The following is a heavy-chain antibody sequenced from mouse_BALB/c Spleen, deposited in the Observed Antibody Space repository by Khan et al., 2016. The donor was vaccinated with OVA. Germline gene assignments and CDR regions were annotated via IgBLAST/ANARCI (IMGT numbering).Heavy chain of an antibody. CDR2: IWSVGST. CDR1: GFSLSNYG. V-gene: IGHV2-2*02. CDR3: ARGGLPFAY. J-gene: IGHJ3*01. Sequence: QVQLKESGPGLVQPSQSLSITCTVSGFSLSNYGVHWVRQSPGKGLEWLGVIWSVGSTDFNAAFISRLSINKDNSKSQVFFKMNSLQTNASAIYYCARGGLPFAYWGQGTLVTVSA. D-gene: IGHD2-13*01.